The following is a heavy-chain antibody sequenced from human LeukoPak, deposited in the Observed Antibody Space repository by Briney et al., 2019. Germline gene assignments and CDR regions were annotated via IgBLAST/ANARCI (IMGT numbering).Heavy chain of an antibody. D-gene: IGHD1-26*01. CDR2: ISPYTGST. V-gene: IGHV1-18*01. Sequence: EASVKVSCKASGYTFTSYGISWERQAPGQGLEWMGWISPYTGSTNYAQKLQDRFIMTTDTSTNTAYLDLRSLRSDDTAVYYCAREKAAATGTDHWGQGTLVTVSS. CDR3: AREKAAATGTDH. J-gene: IGHJ4*02. CDR1: GYTFTSYG.